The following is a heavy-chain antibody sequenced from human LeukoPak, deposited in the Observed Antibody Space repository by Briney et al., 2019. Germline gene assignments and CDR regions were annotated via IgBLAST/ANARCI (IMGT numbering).Heavy chain of an antibody. CDR3: VRGGGPGDY. CDR2: IKQDGSEK. Sequence: EGSLRLSCAASGFTFSSYWMTWVRQAPGKGLEWVANIKQDGSEKYHVDSVKGRFTISRDNAKNSMYLQMNSLRAEDTAAYYCVRGGGPGDYWGQGTLVTVSS. V-gene: IGHV3-7*01. J-gene: IGHJ4*02. D-gene: IGHD3-16*01. CDR1: GFTFSSYW.